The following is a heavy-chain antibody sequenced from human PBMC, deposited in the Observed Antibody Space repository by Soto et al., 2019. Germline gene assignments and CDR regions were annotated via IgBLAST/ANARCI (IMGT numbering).Heavy chain of an antibody. D-gene: IGHD5-18*01. CDR3: ACIFSGGYSYGFYYYGMDV. J-gene: IGHJ6*02. CDR1: GHTITPGRYT. Sequence: SETLSLTCAVSGHTITPGRYTWASTRHPPGKALEWIGHTYHSGNPYYNPSLKSRVIISVDRSKNQFSLKVRSVTAADTAMYYCACIFSGGYSYGFYYYGMDVWGQGT. V-gene: IGHV4-30-2*01. CDR2: TYHSGNP.